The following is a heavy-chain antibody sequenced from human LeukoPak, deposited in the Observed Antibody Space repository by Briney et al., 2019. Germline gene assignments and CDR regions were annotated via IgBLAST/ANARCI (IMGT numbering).Heavy chain of an antibody. J-gene: IGHJ4*02. CDR3: ASVAPSHIVGATSLDY. Sequence: SQTLSLTCAVSGGSISSGGYSWSWIRQPPGKGLEWIGYFYHSGSTYYNPSLKSRVTISVDRSKNQFSLKLSSVTAADTAVYYCASVAPSHIVGATSLDYWGQGTLVTVSS. CDR2: FYHSGST. D-gene: IGHD1-26*01. V-gene: IGHV4-30-2*01. CDR1: GGSISSGGYS.